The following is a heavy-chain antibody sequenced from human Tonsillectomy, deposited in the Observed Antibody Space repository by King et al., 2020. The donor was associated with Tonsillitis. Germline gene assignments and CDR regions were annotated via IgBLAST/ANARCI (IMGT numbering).Heavy chain of an antibody. J-gene: IGHJ6*02. CDR3: ARRGIINYGMDV. CDR1: GGTFNNYG. D-gene: IGHD2-15*01. Sequence: QLVQSGAEVKKPGSSLKVSCKASGGTFNNYGISWVRQAPGQGFEWMGGIIPIFGATNYAQKFQGRVTITADESTRTAYMELSSLRSDDTAVYYCARRGIINYGMDVWGQGTTVIVSS. CDR2: IIPIFGAT. V-gene: IGHV1-69*01.